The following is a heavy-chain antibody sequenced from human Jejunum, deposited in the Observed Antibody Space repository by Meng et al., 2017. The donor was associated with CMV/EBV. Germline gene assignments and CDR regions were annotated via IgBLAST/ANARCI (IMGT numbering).Heavy chain of an antibody. Sequence: LSTSGVGVAWIRQPPGKALEWLALIYWNDDKRYISSLKSRLTVTKDTSKNRVVLTMTNMDPVDTATYYCAHNSHHPWGTYRDYYFDYWGQGTLVTVSS. D-gene: IGHD3-16*02. J-gene: IGHJ4*02. CDR2: IYWNDDK. CDR1: LSTSGVG. CDR3: AHNSHHPWGTYRDYYFDY. V-gene: IGHV2-5*01.